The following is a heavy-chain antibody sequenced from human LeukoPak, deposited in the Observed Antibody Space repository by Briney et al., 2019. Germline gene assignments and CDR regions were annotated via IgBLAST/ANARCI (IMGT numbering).Heavy chain of an antibody. V-gene: IGHV3-48*03. CDR3: TRESSYAFDI. CDR2: ISSSGSTT. CDR1: GFTFSSYE. Sequence: GGSLRLSCAASGFTFSSYEMNWVRQAPGRGLQWVSYISSSGSTTYYADSVKGRFTISRDNAKNSLHLQMNSLRDEDTAVYYCTRESSYAFDIWGQGTMVTVSS. D-gene: IGHD3-10*01. J-gene: IGHJ3*02.